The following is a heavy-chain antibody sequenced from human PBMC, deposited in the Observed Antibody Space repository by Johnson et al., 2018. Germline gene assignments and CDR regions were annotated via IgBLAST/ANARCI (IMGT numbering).Heavy chain of an antibody. D-gene: IGHD2-2*01. Sequence: VQLVESGGGLVQPGGSLRLSCAASGFTFSSYAMSWVRQAPGKGLEWVSAMSGSGGSTYYADSVKGRFTISRDNSKNTLYRQMNSLRAEDTAVYYGESGAALVVPASRNYYYYGMDVWGQGTTVTVSS. CDR3: ESGAALVVPASRNYYYYGMDV. CDR2: MSGSGGST. J-gene: IGHJ6*02. CDR1: GFTFSSYA. V-gene: IGHV3-23*04.